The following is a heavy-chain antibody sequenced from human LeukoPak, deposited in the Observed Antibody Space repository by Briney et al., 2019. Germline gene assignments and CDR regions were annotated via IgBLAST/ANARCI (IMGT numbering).Heavy chain of an antibody. D-gene: IGHD5-24*01. CDR1: GFTFSSYA. Sequence: GRSLRVSCAASGFTFSSYAMRWVRQAPGKGLEWGAVISYDGSNKYDADSVKGRFTISKDNSKNNLYLQMNSLRAEDTAVYYCAREGRWLQYLDYWGQGTLVTAAS. CDR3: AREGRWLQYLDY. V-gene: IGHV3-30*01. J-gene: IGHJ4*02. CDR2: ISYDGSNK.